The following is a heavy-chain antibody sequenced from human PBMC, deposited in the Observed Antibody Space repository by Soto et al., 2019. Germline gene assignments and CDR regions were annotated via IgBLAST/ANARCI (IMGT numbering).Heavy chain of an antibody. Sequence: PSETLSLTCTVSGDSISSGNKYWTWIRQPPGKGLEWIGYIFSSGTTYYNPSLKSRLTMALEAPQNQFSLKVKSMTDADTAVYYCARVPSPFDYYYAMDVWGQGTTVTVSS. V-gene: IGHV4-30-4*01. CDR2: IFSSGTT. CDR3: ARVPSPFDYYYAMDV. CDR1: GDSISSGNKY. D-gene: IGHD3-16*01. J-gene: IGHJ6*02.